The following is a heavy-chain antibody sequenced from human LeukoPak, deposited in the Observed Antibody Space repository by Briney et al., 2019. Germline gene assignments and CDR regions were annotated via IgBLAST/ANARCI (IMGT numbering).Heavy chain of an antibody. J-gene: IGHJ5*02. CDR1: GFTFGDYA. Sequence: GGSLRLSCTASGFTFGDYAMSWVRQAPGKGLEWVGFIRSKAYGGTTEYAASVKGRFTISRDDSKSIAYLQMNSLKTEDTAVYYCTSTYYDFWSGSLNWFDPWGQGTLVTVSP. D-gene: IGHD3-3*01. V-gene: IGHV3-49*04. CDR2: IRSKAYGGTT. CDR3: TSTYYDFWSGSLNWFDP.